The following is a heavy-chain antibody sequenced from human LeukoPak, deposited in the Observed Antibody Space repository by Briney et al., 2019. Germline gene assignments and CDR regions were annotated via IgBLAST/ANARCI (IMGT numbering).Heavy chain of an antibody. V-gene: IGHV1-18*04. CDR1: GYTCTSYG. D-gene: IGHD5/OR15-5a*01. Sequence: ASVKVSCKASGYTCTSYGISWVRQAPGQGLEWMGWISTNNGKTNFAQKFRGRFTMTTDTPMTAAYMELTSLRSDDTAIYYCARDEVYTIDNWGQGTLVTVSS. CDR2: ISTNNGKT. J-gene: IGHJ4*02. CDR3: ARDEVYTIDN.